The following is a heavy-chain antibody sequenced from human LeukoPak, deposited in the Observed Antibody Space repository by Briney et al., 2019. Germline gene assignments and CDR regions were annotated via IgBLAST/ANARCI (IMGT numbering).Heavy chain of an antibody. Sequence: PGVSLRLSCAAYGFTFSDFHRSWIRQAPGKGLEWVSYISGSAGTKYYAASVKGRFTSSRDNAKNSPYLQMNSLRAEDTAVYYCAREGSSSWFVNSWGQGTLVTVSS. CDR2: ISGSAGTK. CDR1: GFTFSDFH. J-gene: IGHJ4*02. D-gene: IGHD6-13*01. V-gene: IGHV3-11*01. CDR3: AREGSSSWFVNS.